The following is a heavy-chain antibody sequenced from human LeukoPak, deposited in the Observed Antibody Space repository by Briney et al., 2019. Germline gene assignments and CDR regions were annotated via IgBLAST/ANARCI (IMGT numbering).Heavy chain of an antibody. J-gene: IGHJ6*03. CDR1: GYSFSTYW. CDR3: ARHFDILTGYYMDV. CDR2: IYPGDSTT. V-gene: IGHV5-51*01. Sequence: GESLKISCEGSGYSFSTYWIGWVRQMPGKGLEWMGIIYPGDSTTRYSPSFQGQVTISADKSISTAYLQWSSLKASDTAMYYCARHFDILTGYYMDVWGKGTTVTVSS. D-gene: IGHD3-9*01.